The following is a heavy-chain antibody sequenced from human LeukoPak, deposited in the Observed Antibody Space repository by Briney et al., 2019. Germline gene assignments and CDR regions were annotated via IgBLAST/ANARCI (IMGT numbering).Heavy chain of an antibody. V-gene: IGHV4-34*01. J-gene: IGHJ4*02. D-gene: IGHD5-24*01. CDR1: GGSFSGYY. CDR2: INHSGST. Sequence: KASETLSLTCAVYGGSFSGYYWSWIRQPPGKGLEWIGEINHSGSTNYNPSLKSRVTISVDTSKNQFSLKLSSVTAADTAVYYCARFAEEMATIRGPFDYWGQGTLVTVSS. CDR3: ARFAEEMATIRGPFDY.